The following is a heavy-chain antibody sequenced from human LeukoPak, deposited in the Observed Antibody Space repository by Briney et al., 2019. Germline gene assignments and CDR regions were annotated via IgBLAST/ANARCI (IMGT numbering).Heavy chain of an antibody. CDR3: ARFCGGGSCYSREIDY. D-gene: IGHD2-15*01. CDR2: IYTSGST. Sequence: SETLSLTCTVSGGSISSYYWSWIRQPAGKGLEWIGRIYTSGSTNYNPSLKSRVTISVDTSKNQFSLKLSSVTAADTAVYYCARFCGGGSCYSREIDYWGQGTLVTVSS. CDR1: GGSISSYY. V-gene: IGHV4-4*07. J-gene: IGHJ4*02.